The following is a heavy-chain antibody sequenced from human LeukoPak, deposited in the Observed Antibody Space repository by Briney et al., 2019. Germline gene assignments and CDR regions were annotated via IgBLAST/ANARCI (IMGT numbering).Heavy chain of an antibody. CDR1: GGSISSGSYY. D-gene: IGHD4-17*01. Sequence: PSETLSLTCTVSGGSISSGSYYWRWIRQPAGTGLEWVGRIYTSGSTNYNPSLKSRVTISVDTSKNQFSLKLSSVTAADTAVYYCARTTVTTYYYFDYWGQGTLVTVSS. CDR3: ARTTVTTYYYFDY. CDR2: IYTSGST. J-gene: IGHJ4*02. V-gene: IGHV4-61*02.